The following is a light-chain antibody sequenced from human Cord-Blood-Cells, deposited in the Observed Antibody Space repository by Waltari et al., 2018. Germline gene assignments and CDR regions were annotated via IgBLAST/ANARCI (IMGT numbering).Light chain of an antibody. CDR3: SSYTSSSTYV. Sequence: QSALTQPASVSGSPGQSITISCPGTSSDVGGYIHVPWYQQPPGKAPNPMIYEVSNRPAGVSNRFAGSKSGNTASLTISGLQAEDEADYYCSSYTSSSTYVFGTGTKVTVL. J-gene: IGLJ1*01. CDR1: SSDVGGYIH. V-gene: IGLV2-14*01. CDR2: EVS.